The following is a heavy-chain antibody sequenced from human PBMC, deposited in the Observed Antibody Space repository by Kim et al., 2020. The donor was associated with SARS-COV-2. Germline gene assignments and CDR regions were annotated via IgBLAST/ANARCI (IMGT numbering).Heavy chain of an antibody. V-gene: IGHV7-4-1*02. CDR3: ARDDITMVRGLLTGSYYYYGMDL. CDR1: GDIFSAYA. D-gene: IGHD3-10*01. CDR2: INTKTGNP. J-gene: IGHJ6*04. Sequence: ASVKVSCKASGDIFSAYAINWVRQAPGQGLEWMGWINTKTGNPVYGQGFTGRFVFSLDTSVSTTFLQITSLKPEDAAAYYCARDDITMVRGLLTGSYYYYGMDLWGEGTTVTVSS.